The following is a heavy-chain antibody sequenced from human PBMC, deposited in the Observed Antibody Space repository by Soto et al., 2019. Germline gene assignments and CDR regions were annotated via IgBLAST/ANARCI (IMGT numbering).Heavy chain of an antibody. CDR3: AKESGHDFWSGSYGMDF. D-gene: IGHD3-3*01. CDR2: ISGSGGST. CDR1: GFTFIRYA. J-gene: IGHJ6*02. V-gene: IGHV3-23*01. Sequence: ELQLLESGGGLVQPGGSLRLSCAASGFTFIRYAMSWVRQAPGKGLGWVSAISGSGGSTYYADSVKGRFTISRDNSKNTLYLQLNSLSAEDTAVYYCAKESGHDFWSGSYGMDFWGQGTTVTVSS.